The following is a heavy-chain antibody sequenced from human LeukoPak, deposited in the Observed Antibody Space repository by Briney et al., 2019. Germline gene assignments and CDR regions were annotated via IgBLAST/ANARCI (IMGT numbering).Heavy chain of an antibody. J-gene: IGHJ4*02. CDR3: ARAYGDYVGYFDY. Sequence: PGGSLRLSCAASGFTFSSNYMSWVRQAPGKGLEWVSVIYSGGSTYYADSVKGRFTISRDNSKNTLYLQMNSLRAEDTAVYYCARAYGDYVGYFDYWGQGTLVTVSS. CDR1: GFTFSSNY. CDR2: IYSGGST. D-gene: IGHD4-17*01. V-gene: IGHV3-53*01.